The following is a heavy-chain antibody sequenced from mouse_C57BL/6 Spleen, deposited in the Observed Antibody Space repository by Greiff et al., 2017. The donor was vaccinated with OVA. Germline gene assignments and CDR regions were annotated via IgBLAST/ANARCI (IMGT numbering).Heavy chain of an antibody. Sequence: VQLQQSGPELVKPGASVKMSCKASGYTFTDYNMHWVKQSHGKSLEWIGYINPNNGGTSYNQKFKGKATLTVNKSSSTAYMELRSLTSEDSAVYYCASVTTVGYAMDYWGQGTSVTVSS. CDR3: ASVTTVGYAMDY. CDR2: INPNNGGT. D-gene: IGHD1-1*01. CDR1: GYTFTDYN. V-gene: IGHV1-22*01. J-gene: IGHJ4*01.